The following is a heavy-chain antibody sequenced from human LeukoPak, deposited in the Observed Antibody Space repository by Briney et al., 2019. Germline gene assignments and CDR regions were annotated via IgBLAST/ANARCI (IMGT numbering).Heavy chain of an antibody. Sequence: SSETLSLTCTVSGDSVSSDNYYWSWIRQPPGKGLEWIGYIFYSGSANYNPSLKSRVTISVNTSKNQFSLKLSSVTAADTARYYCARAGGYSFGYGVDVWGQGTTVTASS. V-gene: IGHV4-61*01. CDR3: ARAGGYSFGYGVDV. J-gene: IGHJ6*02. D-gene: IGHD5-18*01. CDR2: IFYSGSA. CDR1: GDSVSSDNYY.